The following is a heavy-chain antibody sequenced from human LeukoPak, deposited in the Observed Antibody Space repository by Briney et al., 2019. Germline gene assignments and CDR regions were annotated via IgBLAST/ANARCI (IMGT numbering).Heavy chain of an antibody. J-gene: IGHJ2*01. CDR2: IYSGGST. CDR1: GFTVSSNY. CDR3: AREESGYYYDSSGYSKNWYFDL. V-gene: IGHV3-66*02. Sequence: GGSLRLSCAASGFTVSSNYMSWVRQAPGKGLEWVSVIYSGGSTYYADSVKGRFTISRDNSKNTLYLQMNSLRAEDTAVYYCAREESGYYYDSSGYSKNWYFDLWGRGTLVTVCS. D-gene: IGHD3-22*01.